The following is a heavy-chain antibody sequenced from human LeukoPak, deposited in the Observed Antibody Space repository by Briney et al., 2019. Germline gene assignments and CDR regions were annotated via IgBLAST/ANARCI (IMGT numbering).Heavy chain of an antibody. J-gene: IGHJ5*02. CDR3: ARDGRGYCGGDCFLSWFDP. CDR2: IKQDGGEK. CDR1: GFTFSSYW. D-gene: IGHD2-21*02. V-gene: IGHV3-7*01. Sequence: GGSLRLSCAASGFTFSSYWMSWVRQAPGKGLEWVANIKQDGGEKYYVDSVKGRFTISRDNAKNSLYLQMSSLRAEDTAVNYCARDGRGYCGGDCFLSWFDPWGQGTLVTVSS.